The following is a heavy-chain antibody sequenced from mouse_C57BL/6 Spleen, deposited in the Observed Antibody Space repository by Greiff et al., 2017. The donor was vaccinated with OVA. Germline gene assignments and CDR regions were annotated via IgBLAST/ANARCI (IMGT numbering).Heavy chain of an antibody. CDR1: GFTFSDYG. J-gene: IGHJ2*01. CDR2: ISSGRSTI. V-gene: IGHV5-17*01. D-gene: IGHD1-1*01. Sequence: EVHLVESGGGLVKPGGSLKLSCAASGFTFSDYGMHWVRQAPEKGLEWVAYISSGRSTIYYAATVKGRFTISRDNAKNTLFLQMTSLRSEDTAMYYCAIGSSYRYWGQGTTLTVSS. CDR3: AIGSSYRY.